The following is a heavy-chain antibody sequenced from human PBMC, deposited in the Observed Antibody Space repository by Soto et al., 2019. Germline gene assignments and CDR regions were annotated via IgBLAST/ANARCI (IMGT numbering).Heavy chain of an antibody. D-gene: IGHD3-16*01. V-gene: IGHV3-23*01. J-gene: IGHJ5*01. CDR2: ISDDGSRT. CDR1: GFTFNTFE. Sequence: EVQLLESGGGLVQPGGSLRLSCAASGFTFNTFEMSWVRQAPGRGLEWVSFISDDGSRTYYADAVKGRFTISRDNSKYTLYLKMNSLTVEDPAVYPGLKGGWLASGGKGPLVPVS. CDR3: LKGGWLAS.